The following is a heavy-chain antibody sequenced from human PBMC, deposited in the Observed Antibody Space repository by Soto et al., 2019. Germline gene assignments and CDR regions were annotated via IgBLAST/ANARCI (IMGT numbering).Heavy chain of an antibody. CDR2: ISGTGVLM. J-gene: IGHJ6*02. Sequence: GGSLRLSCAASGFTFSSYAMTWVRQAPGKGLEWVSGISGTGVLMYYADSVKGRFSVSRDNSKNTLYLQMNSLGVEDTAVYYCARGTTATDLGLSLYYYYGIDVSGQGTTVTVYS. V-gene: IGHV3-23*01. CDR1: GFTFSSYA. D-gene: IGHD5-18*01. CDR3: ARGTTATDLGLSLYYYYGIDV.